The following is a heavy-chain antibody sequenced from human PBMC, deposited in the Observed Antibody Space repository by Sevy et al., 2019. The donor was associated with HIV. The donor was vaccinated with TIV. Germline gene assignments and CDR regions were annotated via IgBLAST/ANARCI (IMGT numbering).Heavy chain of an antibody. J-gene: IGHJ4*02. Sequence: GGSLRLSCAASGFTFSSYVMHWVRQAPGKGLDWVAVISYDGSDEYYADSVRGRFTISRDNSKNTLHLQMNSLRADDTAVYHCARVDYYDSSGPIDYWGQGTLVTVSS. CDR3: ARVDYYDSSGPIDY. CDR1: GFTFSSYV. V-gene: IGHV3-30*03. D-gene: IGHD3-22*01. CDR2: ISYDGSDE.